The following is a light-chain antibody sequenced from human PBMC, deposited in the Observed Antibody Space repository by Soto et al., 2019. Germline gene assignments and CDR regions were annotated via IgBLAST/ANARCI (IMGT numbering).Light chain of an antibody. J-gene: IGLJ1*01. CDR2: EVS. CDR1: SSDVGSYNL. Sequence: LTQPASVSGSPGQTITISCTGTSSDVGSYNLVSWYQQHPGKAPKLMIYEVSKRPSGVSNRFSGSKSGNTASLTISGLQAEDEADYYCCSYAGSSFYVFGTGTKVTVL. V-gene: IGLV2-23*02. CDR3: CSYAGSSFYV.